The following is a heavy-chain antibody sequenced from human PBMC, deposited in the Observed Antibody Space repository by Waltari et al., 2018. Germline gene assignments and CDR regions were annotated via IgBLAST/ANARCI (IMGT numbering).Heavy chain of an antibody. CDR1: GFTFRGFA. J-gene: IGHJ4*01. V-gene: IGHV3-23*01. CDR3: AKGGDTNWYYFAH. CDR2: TTDTGDKT. Sequence: EVQLLESGGGFVQPGGSLRLSCATSGFTFRGFAMAWVRQAPGKGLEWVPATTDTGDKTYYADSVKGRFTISRDNSKTTLHLQMSSLRAEDTAIYYCAKGGDTNWYYFAHWGQGTLVTVSS. D-gene: IGHD1-1*01.